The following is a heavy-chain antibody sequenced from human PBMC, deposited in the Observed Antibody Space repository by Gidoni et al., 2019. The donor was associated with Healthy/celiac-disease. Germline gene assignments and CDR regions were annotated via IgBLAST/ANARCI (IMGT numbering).Heavy chain of an antibody. V-gene: IGHV4-34*01. CDR2: INHSGST. CDR3: AREASERRLKMVRGVIFDY. CDR1: GGSFSGYY. D-gene: IGHD3-10*01. J-gene: IGHJ4*02. Sequence: QVQLQQWGAGLLKPSETLSLTCAVYGGSFSGYYWSWIRQPPGKGLEWIGEINHSGSTNYNPSLKSRVTISVDTSKNQFSLKLSSVTAADTAVYYCAREASERRLKMVRGVIFDYWGQGTLVTVSS.